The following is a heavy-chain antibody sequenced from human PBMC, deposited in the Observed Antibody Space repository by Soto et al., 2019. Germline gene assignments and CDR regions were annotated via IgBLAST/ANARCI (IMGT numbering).Heavy chain of an antibody. CDR1: GYTLTELS. Sequence: VASVKVSCKVSGYTLTELSMHWVRQAPGKGLEWMGGFDPEDGETIYAQKFQGRVTMTEDTSTDTAYMELSSLRSEDTAVYYCATSGYCSSTSCSASYYYYYGMDVWGQGTTVTVSS. CDR3: ATSGYCSSTSCSASYYYYYGMDV. D-gene: IGHD2-2*01. V-gene: IGHV1-24*01. J-gene: IGHJ6*02. CDR2: FDPEDGET.